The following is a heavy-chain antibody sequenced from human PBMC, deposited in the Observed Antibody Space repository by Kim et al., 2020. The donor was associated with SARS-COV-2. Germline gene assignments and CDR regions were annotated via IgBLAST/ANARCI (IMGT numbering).Heavy chain of an antibody. D-gene: IGHD3-22*01. CDR2: INPSGGST. V-gene: IGHV1-46*01. Sequence: ASVKVSCKASGYTFTSYYMHWVRQAPGQGLEWMGIINPSGGSTSYAQKFQGRVTMTRDTSTSTVYMELSSLRSEDTAVYYCASGYYYDSSGPGGGMDVWGQGTTVTVS. CDR3: ASGYYYDSSGPGGGMDV. J-gene: IGHJ6*02. CDR1: GYTFTSYY.